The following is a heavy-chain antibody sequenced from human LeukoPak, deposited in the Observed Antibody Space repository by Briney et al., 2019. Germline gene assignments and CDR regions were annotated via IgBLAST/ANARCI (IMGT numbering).Heavy chain of an antibody. CDR3: ARVRWELLQYYFDY. J-gene: IGHJ4*02. CDR1: GGSFSGYY. Sequence: SETLSLTCAVYGGSFSGYYWSWIRQPPGKGLEWIGEINHSGSTNYDPSLKSRVTISVDTSKNQFSLKLSSVTAADTAVYYCARVRWELLQYYFDYWGQGTLVTVSS. V-gene: IGHV4-34*01. D-gene: IGHD1-26*01. CDR2: INHSGST.